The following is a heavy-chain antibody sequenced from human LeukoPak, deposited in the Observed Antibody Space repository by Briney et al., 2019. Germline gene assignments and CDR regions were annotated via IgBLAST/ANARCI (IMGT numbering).Heavy chain of an antibody. V-gene: IGHV3-23*01. CDR1: GFTFNNYA. D-gene: IGHD5-24*01. CDR2: IMIGGDGK. CDR3: ARVLRDGYKFQGAFDY. Sequence: GGSLRLSCAGSGFTFNNYAMSWVRRAPRKGLEWVSTIMIGGDGKHYADSVKGRFTISRDNSKNTLYLQMNSLRAEDTAVYYCARVLRDGYKFQGAFDYWGQGTLVTVSS. J-gene: IGHJ4*02.